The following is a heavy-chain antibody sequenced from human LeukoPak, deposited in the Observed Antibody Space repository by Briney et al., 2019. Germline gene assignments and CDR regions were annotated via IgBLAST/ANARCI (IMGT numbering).Heavy chain of an antibody. CDR2: IHRSGST. D-gene: IGHD3-16*01. V-gene: IGHV4-34*01. CDR1: GGSLNDYH. Sequence: SETLSLTCAVCGGSLNDYHWSWIRQTPGKGLEWIGEIHRSGSTNSNPSLKSRVKMSIDTSKNHFSLNLTSVTAADTAVYYCVRGGGSYFIWGQGATVTVSS. J-gene: IGHJ3*02. CDR3: VRGGGSYFI.